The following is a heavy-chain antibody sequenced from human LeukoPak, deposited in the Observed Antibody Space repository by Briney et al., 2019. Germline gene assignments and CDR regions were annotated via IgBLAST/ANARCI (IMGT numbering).Heavy chain of an antibody. CDR1: GFTFSSYP. V-gene: IGHV4-59*05. Sequence: GSLRLSCAASGFTFSSYPMSWVRRAPGKGLEWIGSVFYSGSTYYNPSLKSRVTISVDTSKNQFSLKVSSVTAADTAVYYCAVRGYNYGDYFDYWGQGTLVTVSS. CDR2: VFYSGST. J-gene: IGHJ4*02. CDR3: AVRGYNYGDYFDY. D-gene: IGHD5-18*01.